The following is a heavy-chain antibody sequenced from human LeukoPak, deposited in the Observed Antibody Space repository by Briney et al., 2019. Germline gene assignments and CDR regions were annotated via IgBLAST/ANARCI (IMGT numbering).Heavy chain of an antibody. CDR1: GYTFTGYY. V-gene: IGHV1-2*02. CDR2: INPNSGGT. Sequence: ASVKVSCKASGYTFTGYYMHWVRQAPGQGLEWMGWINPNSGGTNYAQKFQDRVTMTRDTSITTAYMELSSLRSDDTAVYYCARDVGEYCSSTNCYASHYWGQGTLVTVSS. D-gene: IGHD2-2*01. J-gene: IGHJ4*02. CDR3: ARDVGEYCSSTNCYASHY.